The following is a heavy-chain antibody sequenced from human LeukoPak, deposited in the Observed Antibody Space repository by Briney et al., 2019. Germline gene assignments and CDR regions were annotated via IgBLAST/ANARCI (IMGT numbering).Heavy chain of an antibody. CDR3: ARARGDHYSFDY. CDR2: IDPSDSYT. J-gene: IGHJ4*02. CDR1: GYSFTSYW. D-gene: IGHD3-10*01. Sequence: GESLKISCKGSGYSFTSYWIGWVRQMPGKGLELMGRIDPSDSYTNYSPSLQGHVTISADKSISAAYLQWSNLKASDTAMYYCARARGDHYSFDYWGQGTLVTVSS. V-gene: IGHV5-10-1*01.